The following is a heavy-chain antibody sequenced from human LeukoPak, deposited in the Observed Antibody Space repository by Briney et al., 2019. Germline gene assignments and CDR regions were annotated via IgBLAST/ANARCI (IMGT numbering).Heavy chain of an antibody. CDR2: IYYSGST. CDR1: GGSISSYY. J-gene: IGHJ4*02. D-gene: IGHD3-10*01. V-gene: IGHV4-59*08. CDR3: ARHVPFITMIRDEY. Sequence: SETLSLTCTVSGGSISSYYWSWIRQPPGKGLEWIGYIYYSGSTNYNPSLKSRVTISVDTSKNQFSLKLSSVTAADTAVYYCARHVPFITMIRDEYWGQGTLVTVSS.